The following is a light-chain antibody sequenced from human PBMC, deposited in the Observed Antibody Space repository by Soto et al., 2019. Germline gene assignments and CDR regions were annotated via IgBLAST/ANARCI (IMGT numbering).Light chain of an antibody. J-gene: IGKJ1*01. V-gene: IGKV3-20*01. Sequence: EIVLTQSPGTPSLSPGERATLSCRASQSINSNYLAWYQQKPGQPPRLLIYGASSRATGIPDRFSGSGSGTDFTLTISRLEPEDFAVYYCQQYSSSPWTFGQGTKVEIK. CDR1: QSINSNY. CDR2: GAS. CDR3: QQYSSSPWT.